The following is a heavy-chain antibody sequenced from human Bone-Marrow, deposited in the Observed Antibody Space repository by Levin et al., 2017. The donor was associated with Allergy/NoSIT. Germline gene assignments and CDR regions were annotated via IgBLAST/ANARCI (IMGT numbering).Heavy chain of an antibody. CDR1: GGSIISGISY. V-gene: IGHV4-31*03. J-gene: IGHJ3*02. D-gene: IGHD2-8*02. CDR3: ARSCHFGGVFGAFDI. CDR2: IYLSGSS. Sequence: SETLSLTCTVSGGSIISGISYWSWIRQHPGKGLEWIGYIYLSGSSYYDPSLKSRVTISIDTSKNQFSLRLTSVTAADTAVYYCARSCHFGGVFGAFDIWGQGTMVTVSS.